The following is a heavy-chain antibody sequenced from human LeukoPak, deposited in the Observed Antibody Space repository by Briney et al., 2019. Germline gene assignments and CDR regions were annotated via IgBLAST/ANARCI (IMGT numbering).Heavy chain of an antibody. Sequence: GGSLRLSRAASGFTFSAFWMTWVRQAPGKGLEWVAKIKPDRSEKSYVDSVKGRFTISRDNAKISLYLEMNSLRAEDTALYYCTANTGGDWGQGTLVTVSS. J-gene: IGHJ4*02. D-gene: IGHD2-8*02. CDR2: IKPDRSEK. CDR3: TANTGGD. CDR1: GFTFSAFW. V-gene: IGHV3-7*01.